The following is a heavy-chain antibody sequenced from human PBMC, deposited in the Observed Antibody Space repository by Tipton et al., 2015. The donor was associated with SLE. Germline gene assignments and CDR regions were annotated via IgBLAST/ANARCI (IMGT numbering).Heavy chain of an antibody. Sequence: TLSLTCTVSGGSISSYYWSWIRQPPGKGLEWIGYISYSGSTNYSPSLKSRVTISLDTSKTQFSLKLRSVTAADTAVYYCARLVGAYDILTGYYQRYFDYWGQGTLVTVSS. J-gene: IGHJ4*02. V-gene: IGHV4-59*08. D-gene: IGHD3-9*01. CDR1: GGSISSYY. CDR2: ISYSGST. CDR3: ARLVGAYDILTGYYQRYFDY.